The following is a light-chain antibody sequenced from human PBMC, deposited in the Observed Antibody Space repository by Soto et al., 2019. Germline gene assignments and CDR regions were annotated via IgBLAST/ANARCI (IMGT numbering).Light chain of an antibody. J-gene: IGKJ5*01. Sequence: DIQMTQSPSSLSASVGDRVTISCQASQSISSYLNWYQQKPGKAPKLLIYAASSLQSGVPSTFSGCGSGTDFTLTISSLQPEDFATYYCQQSYSTPITFGLGTRLEIK. CDR2: AAS. V-gene: IGKV1-39*01. CDR1: QSISSY. CDR3: QQSYSTPIT.